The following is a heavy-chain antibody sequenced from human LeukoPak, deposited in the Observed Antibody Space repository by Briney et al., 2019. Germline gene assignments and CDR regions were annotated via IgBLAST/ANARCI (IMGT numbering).Heavy chain of an antibody. J-gene: IGHJ5*02. V-gene: IGHV1-24*01. D-gene: IGHD1-26*01. CDR1: AYTLTELS. CDR2: FDPEDGET. Sequence: ASVKVSCKVSAYTLTELSMHWVRQAPGKGLEWMGGFDPEDGETIYAQKFQGRVTMTEDTSTDTAYMELSSLRSEDTAVYYCATHTTTGLWFDPWGQGTLVTVSS. CDR3: ATHTTTGLWFDP.